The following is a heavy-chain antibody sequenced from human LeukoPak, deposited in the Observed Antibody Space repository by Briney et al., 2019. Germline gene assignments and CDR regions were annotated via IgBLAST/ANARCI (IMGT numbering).Heavy chain of an antibody. V-gene: IGHV4-59*08. CDR2: ANT. Sequence: PSETLSLTCTVSVGSVSSYSWTWIRQPPGKGLEWIGANTNYNPSLKSRVTISVDTSKNQFSLKLNSVTAADTAVYYCARHYSSGWSDCWGQGTLVTVSS. J-gene: IGHJ5*01. CDR3: ARHYSSGWSDC. CDR1: VGSVSSYS. D-gene: IGHD6-19*01.